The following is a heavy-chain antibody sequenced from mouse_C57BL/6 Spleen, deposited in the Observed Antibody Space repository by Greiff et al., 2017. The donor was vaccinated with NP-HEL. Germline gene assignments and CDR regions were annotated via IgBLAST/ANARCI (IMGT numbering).Heavy chain of an antibody. CDR1: GYTFTSYW. D-gene: IGHD2-5*01. CDR2: IYPGSGST. V-gene: IGHV1-55*01. Sequence: QVQLQQPGAELVKPGASVKMSCKASGYTFTSYWITWVKQRPGQGLEWIGDIYPGSGSTNYNEKFKSKATLTVDTSSSTAYMQLSSLTSEDSAVYYCARRRDSNYWFAYWGQGTLVTVSA. CDR3: ARRRDSNYWFAY. J-gene: IGHJ3*01.